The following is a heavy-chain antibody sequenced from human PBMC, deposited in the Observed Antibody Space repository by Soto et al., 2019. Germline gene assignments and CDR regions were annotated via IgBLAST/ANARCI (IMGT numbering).Heavy chain of an antibody. CDR2: IIPIFGTA. D-gene: IGHD6-6*01. CDR3: ASHDSSSPDYYYYGMDV. V-gene: IGHV1-69*13. CDR1: GGTFSSYA. J-gene: IGHJ6*02. Sequence: ALVKVSCKASGGTFSSYAISWVRQAPGQGLEWMGGIIPIFGTANYAQKFQGRVTITADESTSTAYMELSSLRSEDTAVYYCASHDSSSPDYYYYGMDVWGQGTTVTVSS.